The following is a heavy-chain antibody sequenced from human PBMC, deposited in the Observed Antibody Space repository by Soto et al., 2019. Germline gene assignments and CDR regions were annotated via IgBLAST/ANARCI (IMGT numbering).Heavy chain of an antibody. J-gene: IGHJ4*02. CDR2: IWYDGSNK. V-gene: IGHV3-33*01. CDR3: ARDRGDFYGPGSRFDY. D-gene: IGHD3-10*01. CDR1: VFSFSSYG. Sequence: QVQLVECGGGVVQPGRSLRLSCAASVFSFSSYGMHWVCQAPDNGMEWVAVIWYDGSNKYSADSVKGRFTISRDNSKNTLYLQMNRLRVEHTAVYYCARDRGDFYGPGSRFDYWGQGTLVTVSS.